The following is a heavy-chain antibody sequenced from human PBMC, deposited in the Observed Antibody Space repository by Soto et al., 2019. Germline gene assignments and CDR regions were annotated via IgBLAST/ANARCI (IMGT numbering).Heavy chain of an antibody. V-gene: IGHV1-46*01. CDR3: ARVLPPRSSSSPYYYYYGMDV. Sequence: GASVKVSCKASGYTFTSYYTHWVRQAPGQGLEWMGIINPSGGSTSYAQKFQGRVTMTRDTSTSTVYMELSSLRSEDTAVYYCARVLPPRSSSSPYYYYYGMDVWGQGTTVTVSS. J-gene: IGHJ6*02. CDR2: INPSGGST. D-gene: IGHD6-6*01. CDR1: GYTFTSYY.